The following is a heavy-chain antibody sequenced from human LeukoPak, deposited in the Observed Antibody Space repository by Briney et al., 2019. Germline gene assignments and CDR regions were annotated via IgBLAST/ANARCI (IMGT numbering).Heavy chain of an antibody. J-gene: IGHJ3*02. CDR2: ISSSGSYI. Sequence: GGSLRLSCAASGFTFSSYSMNRVRQAPGKGLEWVSSISSSGSYIYYADSVKGRFTISRDNAKNSLYLQMNSLRAEDTAVYYCARGRVRRAFDIWGQGTMVTASS. D-gene: IGHD3-10*01. CDR3: ARGRVRRAFDI. V-gene: IGHV3-21*01. CDR1: GFTFSSYS.